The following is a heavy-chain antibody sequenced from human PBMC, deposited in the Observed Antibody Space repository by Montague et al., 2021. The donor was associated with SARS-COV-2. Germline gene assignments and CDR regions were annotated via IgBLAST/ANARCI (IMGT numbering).Heavy chain of an antibody. CDR3: ARPTFCYDSSGSDAFDI. CDR2: NYYSGST. CDR1: GGSISSSSYY. Sequence: SETLSLTYIVSGGSISSSSYYWGWIRQPPGKRLEWIGSNYYSGSTYYNPSLKSRATISVDTSKNQFSLKLSAVAAADTAVYYRARPTFCYDSSGSDAFDIWGQGTMVTVSS. J-gene: IGHJ3*02. D-gene: IGHD3-22*01. V-gene: IGHV4-39*01.